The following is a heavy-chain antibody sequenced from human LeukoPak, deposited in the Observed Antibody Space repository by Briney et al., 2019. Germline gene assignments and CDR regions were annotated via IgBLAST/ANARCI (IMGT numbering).Heavy chain of an antibody. V-gene: IGHV3-30*02. D-gene: IGHD2-15*01. CDR2: IRYDGSTI. Sequence: GGSLRLSCAASGSTFSSYGIHWVRQAPGKGLEWVAFIRYDGSTIYYADSVKGRFTISRDNSKNTLYLQMNSLRAEDTAVYYCAKVGSGGSFDYWGQGTLVTVSS. J-gene: IGHJ4*02. CDR1: GSTFSSYG. CDR3: AKVGSGGSFDY.